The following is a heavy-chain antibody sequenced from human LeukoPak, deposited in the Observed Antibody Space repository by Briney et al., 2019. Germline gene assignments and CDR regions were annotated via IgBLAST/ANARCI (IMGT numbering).Heavy chain of an antibody. J-gene: IGHJ4*02. CDR2: IYHSGST. CDR1: GGSISSSNW. D-gene: IGHD3-9*01. CDR3: ARVAYFDFAPDY. V-gene: IGHV4-4*02. Sequence: SGTLSLTCAVSGGSISSSNWWSWVRQPPGKGLEWIGEIYHSGSTNYNPSLKNRVTISVDKSKNQFSLKLSSVTAAGTAVYYCARVAYFDFAPDYWGQGTLVTVSS.